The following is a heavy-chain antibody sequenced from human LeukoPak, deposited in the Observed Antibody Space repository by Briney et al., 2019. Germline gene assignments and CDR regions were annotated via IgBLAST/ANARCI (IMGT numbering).Heavy chain of an antibody. CDR3: ARQVGLYYFDF. V-gene: IGHV4-39*01. CDR2: ISYSGNP. J-gene: IGHJ4*02. CDR1: GDSVSSSRYF. Sequence: SETLSLTCTVPGDSVSSSRYFRGWIRQPPGKGLEWIGTISYSGNPYFNPSLKSRVTISVDTSKNQFSLKLSSVTAADTAVYYCARQVGLYYFDFWGQGTLVTVSS.